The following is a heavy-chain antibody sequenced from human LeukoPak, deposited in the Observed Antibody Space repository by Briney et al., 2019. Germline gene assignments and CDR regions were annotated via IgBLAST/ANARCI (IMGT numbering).Heavy chain of an antibody. CDR3: AKEAWEYSSSARFDY. J-gene: IGHJ4*02. CDR1: GFTFSNYA. CDR2: ISGSGGTT. D-gene: IGHD6-6*01. Sequence: GGSLRPSCAASGFTFSNYAMSWVRQAPGKGLEWVSAISGSGGTTYYADSVKGRFTISRDNSKNTLYMQMNSLRAEDTALYYCAKEAWEYSSSARFDYWGQGALVTVSS. V-gene: IGHV3-23*01.